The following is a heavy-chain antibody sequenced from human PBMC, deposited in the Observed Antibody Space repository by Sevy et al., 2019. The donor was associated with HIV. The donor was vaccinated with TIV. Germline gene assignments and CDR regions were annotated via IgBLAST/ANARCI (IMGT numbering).Heavy chain of an antibody. J-gene: IGHJ4*02. CDR1: GFTFSSQA. CDR2: ISASGVHT. CDR3: AIEGTHRRRDY. V-gene: IGHV3-23*01. Sequence: GGSLRLSCAASGFTFSSQAMSWVRQSPGKGQKWVPIISASGVHTYYADSVKGRFTISRDNSKNTLYLQMNGLRAEDTAVYYCAIEGTHRRRDYGGRGTLVTVSS.